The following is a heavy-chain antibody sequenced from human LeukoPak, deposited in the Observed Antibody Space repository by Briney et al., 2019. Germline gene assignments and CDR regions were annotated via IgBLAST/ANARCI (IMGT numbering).Heavy chain of an antibody. CDR3: ARFNSGSYQHYFDY. CDR2: IHDSGST. Sequence: SETLSLTCAVSGDSISSGGYSWSWIRQTPGTGLEWIAYIHDSGSTYNNPSLKSRLSISIDTSKNQCSLKLSSVTAADTAVYYCARFNSGSYQHYFDYWGQGTLVTVSS. D-gene: IGHD1-26*01. J-gene: IGHJ4*02. V-gene: IGHV4-30-4*07. CDR1: GDSISSGGYS.